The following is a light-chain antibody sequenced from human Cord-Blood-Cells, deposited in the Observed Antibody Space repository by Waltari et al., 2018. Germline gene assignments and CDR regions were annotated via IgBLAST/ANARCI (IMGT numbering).Light chain of an antibody. J-gene: IGLJ3*02. Sequence: QSALTQPASVSGSPGQSITISCTGTSSDVGSYNLVSWSQQHPGKAPNLMIYEGSKRPSGVSNRFSGSKSGNTASLTISGLQAEDEADYYCCSYAGSSTWVFGGGTKLTVL. CDR1: SSDVGSYNL. CDR2: EGS. CDR3: CSYAGSSTWV. V-gene: IGLV2-23*01.